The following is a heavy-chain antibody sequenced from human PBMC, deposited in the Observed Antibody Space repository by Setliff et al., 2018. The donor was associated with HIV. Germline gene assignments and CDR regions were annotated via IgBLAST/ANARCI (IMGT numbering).Heavy chain of an antibody. D-gene: IGHD7-27*01. CDR2: ITWDSTIT. J-gene: IGHJ6*02. V-gene: IGHV3-43*01. Sequence: PGGSLRLSCAASGFAFGDHTVHWVRQFPGKGLEWVALITWDSTITDYSESVKGRFTISRDNSQSSLYLQMNSLKTEDSALYHCAKTPSNWGITGGMDVWGQGTTVTV. CDR3: AKTPSNWGITGGMDV. CDR1: GFAFGDHT.